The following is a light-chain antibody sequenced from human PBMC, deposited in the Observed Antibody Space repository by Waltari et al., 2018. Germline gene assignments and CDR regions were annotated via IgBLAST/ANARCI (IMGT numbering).Light chain of an antibody. CDR3: QKYVRLPVT. CDR1: QGVGKS. CDR2: DAS. Sequence: SCRASQGVGKSLAWYQQKSGQAPRLLIYDASTRATGIPDRFSASGFGTDFSLTISRLEPEDFAVYYCQKYVRLPVTFGQGTKVEIK. V-gene: IGKV3-20*01. J-gene: IGKJ1*01.